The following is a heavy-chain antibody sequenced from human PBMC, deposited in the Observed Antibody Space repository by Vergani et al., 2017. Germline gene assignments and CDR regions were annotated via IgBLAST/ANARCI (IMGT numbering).Heavy chain of an antibody. CDR1: GFTFSSYS. J-gene: IGHJ6*02. CDR2: ISSSSSYI. Sequence: EVQLVESGGGLVKPGGSLRLSCAASGFTFSSYSMNWVRQAPGKGLEWVSSISSSSSYIYYADSVKGRFTISRDNAKNSLYLQMNSLRAEDTAVYYCARGGSGSPAFPTGNGMDVWGQGP. D-gene: IGHD2-2*01. CDR3: ARGGSGSPAFPTGNGMDV. V-gene: IGHV3-21*01.